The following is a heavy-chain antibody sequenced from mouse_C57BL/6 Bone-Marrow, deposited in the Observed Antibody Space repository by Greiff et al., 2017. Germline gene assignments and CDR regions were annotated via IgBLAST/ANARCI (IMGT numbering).Heavy chain of an antibody. Sequence: QVQLKQSGAELARPGASVKLSCKASGYTFTSYGISWVKQRTGQGLEWIGEIYPRSGNTYYNEKFKGKATLTADKSSSTAYMELRSLTSEDSAVYFGATLYYGNYGGFAYWGQGTLVTVSA. D-gene: IGHD2-1*01. CDR1: GYTFTSYG. CDR2: IYPRSGNT. V-gene: IGHV1-81*01. CDR3: ATLYYGNYGGFAY. J-gene: IGHJ3*01.